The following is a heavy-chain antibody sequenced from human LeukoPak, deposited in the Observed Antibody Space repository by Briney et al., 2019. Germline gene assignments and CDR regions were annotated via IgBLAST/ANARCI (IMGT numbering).Heavy chain of an antibody. V-gene: IGHV1-2*02. D-gene: IGHD3-10*01. CDR2: INPNSGGT. Sequence: SVKVSCKASGYTFTSYGISWVRQAPGQGLEWMGWINPNSGGTNYAQKFQGRVTMTRDTSISTAYMELSRLRSDDTAVYYCATDTYYGSGSSFDYWGQGTLVTVSS. CDR3: ATDTYYGSGSSFDY. CDR1: GYTFTSYG. J-gene: IGHJ4*02.